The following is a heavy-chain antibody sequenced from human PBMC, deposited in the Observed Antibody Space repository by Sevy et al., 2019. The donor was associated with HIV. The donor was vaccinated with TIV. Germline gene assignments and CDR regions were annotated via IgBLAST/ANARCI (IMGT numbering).Heavy chain of an antibody. CDR3: ARDEVGGSYWEFVY. V-gene: IGHV3-21*01. CDR2: ISTSSSYI. CDR1: GFTFSSYS. Sequence: GGSLRLSCAASGFTFSSYSMNWVRQAPGKGLEWVSSISTSSSYIYYADSVKGRFTISRDNAKNSLYLQMNSLRAEDTAVYYCARDEVGGSYWEFVYWGQGTLVTVSS. D-gene: IGHD1-26*01. J-gene: IGHJ4*02.